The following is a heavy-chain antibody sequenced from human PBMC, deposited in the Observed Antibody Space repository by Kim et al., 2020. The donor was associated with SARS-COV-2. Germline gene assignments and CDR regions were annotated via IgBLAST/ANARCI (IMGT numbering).Heavy chain of an antibody. CDR3: ARGIIAVSPERMDFYMDV. J-gene: IGHJ6*03. V-gene: IGHV1-18*01. D-gene: IGHD6-19*01. CDR2: ISGYNGNA. CDR1: GYSFASYG. Sequence: ASVKVSCKASGYSFASYGISWVRQAPGQGLEWMGWISGYNGNAKYAQKFQDRVTMTTDTSTSTAYMDLRGLTSDDTALFYCARGIIAVSPERMDFYMDVWGKGTTVIVSS.